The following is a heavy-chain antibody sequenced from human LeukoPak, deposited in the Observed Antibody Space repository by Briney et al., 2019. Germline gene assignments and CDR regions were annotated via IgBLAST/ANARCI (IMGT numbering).Heavy chain of an antibody. CDR2: IYYSGST. J-gene: IGHJ6*02. CDR3: ARQNDFWSGYYDYYYGMDV. CDR1: GGSISNYY. D-gene: IGHD3-3*01. V-gene: IGHV4-59*08. Sequence: SETLSLTCTVSGGSISNYYWSWIRQPPGKGLEWIGYIYYSGSTNYNPSLKSRVTISVDTSKNQFSLKLSSVTAADTAVYYCARQNDFWSGYYDYYYGMDVWGQGTTVTVSS.